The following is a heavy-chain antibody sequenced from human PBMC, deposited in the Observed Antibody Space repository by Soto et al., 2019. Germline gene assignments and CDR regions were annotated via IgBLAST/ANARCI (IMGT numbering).Heavy chain of an antibody. V-gene: IGHV1-18*01. CDR1: GYSFISYG. Sequence: QVQLVQSGGEVKKPGASVKVSCKASGYSFISYGIIWVRQAPGQGVGWIGWISGYTGNTNYAQNFQGRVTMTTDTATSTAYMDLRSLRSDDTAVYYCARHDFCDYWGQGTLVTVSS. J-gene: IGHJ4*02. CDR3: ARHDFCDY. CDR2: ISGYTGNT.